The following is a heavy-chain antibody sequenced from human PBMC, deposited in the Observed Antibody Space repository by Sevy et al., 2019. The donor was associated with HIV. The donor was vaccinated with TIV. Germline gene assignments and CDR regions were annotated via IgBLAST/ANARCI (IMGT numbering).Heavy chain of an antibody. V-gene: IGHV3-9*01. D-gene: IGHD3-16*01. Sequence: GGSLRLSCATFGVSFEDYGMHWVRRSPGRGLEWVAGLNYNSGRVGYIDSVKGRFTISRDSAKQSLYLQMTSLKPEDSALYHCVKARITEAAYYYGLDVWGQGTTVTVSS. CDR2: LNYNSGRV. CDR3: VKARITEAAYYYGLDV. J-gene: IGHJ6*02. CDR1: GVSFEDYG.